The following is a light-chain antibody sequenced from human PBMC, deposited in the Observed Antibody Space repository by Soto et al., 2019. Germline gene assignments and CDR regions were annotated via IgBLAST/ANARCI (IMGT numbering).Light chain of an antibody. Sequence: EVVLTQSPSTLSLSPGERATLSCRASQSVSSYLAWYQQKPGQAPRLLIYSASSRATGVPTRFSGSGSGADYTLTISRLEPEDSAVYYCQQYGYSFWTFGQGTKVDI. CDR2: SAS. CDR3: QQYGYSFWT. J-gene: IGKJ1*01. CDR1: QSVSSY. V-gene: IGKV3-20*01.